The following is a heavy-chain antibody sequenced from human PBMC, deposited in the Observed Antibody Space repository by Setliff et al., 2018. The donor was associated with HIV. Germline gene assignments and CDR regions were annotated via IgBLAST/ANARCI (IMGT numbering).Heavy chain of an antibody. Sequence: VGSLRLSCAASGFTFSSYWMTWVRQAPGKGLEWVANIKQDGSEKYYVGSVKGRFTISRDNAKNSLYLQINSLRAEDTAVYYCAFSRRGFDYWGQGTLVTVSS. CDR1: GFTFSSYW. CDR2: IKQDGSEK. CDR3: AFSRRGFDY. J-gene: IGHJ4*02. D-gene: IGHD5-12*01. V-gene: IGHV3-7*03.